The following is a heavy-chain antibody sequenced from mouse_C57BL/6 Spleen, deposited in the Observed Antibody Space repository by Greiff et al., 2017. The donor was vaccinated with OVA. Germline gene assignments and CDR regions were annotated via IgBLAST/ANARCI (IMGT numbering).Heavy chain of an antibody. CDR2: IGPNSGGT. Sequence: VQLQQPGAELVKPGASVKLSCKASGYTFTSYWMHWVKQRPGRGLEWIGRIGPNSGGTKYNEKVKSKATLTVDKPSSTAYMQLSSLTSEDAAVYYCARDDYDLYYAMDYWGQGTSVTVSS. D-gene: IGHD2-4*01. CDR3: ARDDYDLYYAMDY. V-gene: IGHV1-72*01. J-gene: IGHJ4*01. CDR1: GYTFTSYW.